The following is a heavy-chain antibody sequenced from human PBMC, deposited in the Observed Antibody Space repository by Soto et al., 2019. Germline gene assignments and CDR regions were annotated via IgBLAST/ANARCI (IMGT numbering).Heavy chain of an antibody. CDR2: ISWNSGSI. J-gene: IGHJ4*02. Sequence: GGSLRLSCAASGFTFDDYAMHWVRQAPGKGLEWVSGISWNSGSIGYADSVKGRFTISRDNAKNSLYLQMNSLRAEDTALYYCAKDSTYQLLYGEFDYWGQGTLVTVSS. CDR1: GFTFDDYA. D-gene: IGHD2-2*02. CDR3: AKDSTYQLLYGEFDY. V-gene: IGHV3-9*01.